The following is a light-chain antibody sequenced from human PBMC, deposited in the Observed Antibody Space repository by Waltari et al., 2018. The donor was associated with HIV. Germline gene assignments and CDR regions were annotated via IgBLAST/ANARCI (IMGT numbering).Light chain of an antibody. CDR1: SSHLGTGSH. V-gene: IGLV1-40*01. CDR3: QSYDSSLSGYVV. J-gene: IGLJ2*01. Sequence: QSVLTQPPSVSGAPGQRVTLSCTGSSSHLGTGSHIHWSLQLPGTAPKLLIYGNINRPSGVPDRFAGSKSGTSASLAITGLQAEDEADYYCQSYDSSLSGYVVFGGGTKLTVL. CDR2: GNI.